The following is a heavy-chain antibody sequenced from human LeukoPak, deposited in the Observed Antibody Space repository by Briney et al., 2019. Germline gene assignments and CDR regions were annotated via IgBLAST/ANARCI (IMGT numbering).Heavy chain of an antibody. CDR2: ISGSGGSI. CDR3: AQGGIVVVPAARTFDP. J-gene: IGHJ5*02. CDR1: GFTFSSYA. V-gene: IGHV3-23*01. Sequence: GGSLRLSCAASGFTFSSYAMSWVRQAPGKGLEWVSAISGSGGSIYYADSVKGRFTISRDNSKNTLYLQMNSLRAEDTAVYYCAQGGIVVVPAARTFDPWGQGTLVTVSS. D-gene: IGHD2-2*01.